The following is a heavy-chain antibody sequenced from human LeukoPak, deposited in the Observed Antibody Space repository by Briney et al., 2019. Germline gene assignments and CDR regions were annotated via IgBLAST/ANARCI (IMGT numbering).Heavy chain of an antibody. Sequence: SETLSLTCAVYGGSFSGYYWSWIRQPPGKGLEWIGEINHSGSTNYNPSLKSRVTISVDTSKNQFSLKLSSVTAADTAVYYCARPMTTVTTSGDYWGQGTLVTVSS. CDR3: ARPMTTVTTSGDY. J-gene: IGHJ4*02. CDR1: GGSFSGYY. V-gene: IGHV4-34*01. CDR2: INHSGST. D-gene: IGHD4-17*01.